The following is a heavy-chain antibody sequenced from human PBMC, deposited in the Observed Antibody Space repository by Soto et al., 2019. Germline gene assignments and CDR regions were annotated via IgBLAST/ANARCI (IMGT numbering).Heavy chain of an antibody. Sequence: QVQLVQSGAEVKKPGSSVKVSCKASGGTFSSYAISWVRQAPGQGLEWMGGIIPIFGTANYAQKFQGRVTIAADESTSTAYMELSSLRSEDTAVYYCAREVSLSSGGNSPAHWYFALWGRGTLVTVSS. CDR3: AREVSLSSGGNSPAHWYFAL. D-gene: IGHD2-21*02. V-gene: IGHV1-69*12. CDR1: GGTFSSYA. CDR2: IIPIFGTA. J-gene: IGHJ2*01.